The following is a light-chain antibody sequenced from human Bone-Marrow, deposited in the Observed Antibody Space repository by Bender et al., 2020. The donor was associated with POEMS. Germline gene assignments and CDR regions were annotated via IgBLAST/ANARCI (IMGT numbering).Light chain of an antibody. CDR1: NNNVGTFNL. Sequence: QSALTQPASVSGSPGQSITISCSGANNNVGTFNLVSWYQRHPGKAPKLVIYDVTGRPSGVSDRFYGSKSGNTASLTISGLQAEDEAHYYCCSYAGGSTLVFGGGTKVTVL. CDR3: CSYAGGSTLV. CDR2: DVT. J-gene: IGLJ2*01. V-gene: IGLV2-23*02.